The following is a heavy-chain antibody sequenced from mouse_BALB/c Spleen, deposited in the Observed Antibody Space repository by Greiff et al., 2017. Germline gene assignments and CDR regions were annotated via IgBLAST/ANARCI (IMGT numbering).Heavy chain of an antibody. J-gene: IGHJ4*01. V-gene: IGHV1-20*02. CDR1: GYSFTGYF. CDR3: ARDGPLGAMDY. D-gene: IGHD2-3*01. Sequence: VQLQQSGPELVKPGASVKISCKASGYSFTGYFMNWVMQSHGKSLEWIGRINPYNGDTFYNQKFKGKATLTVDKSSSTAHMELRSLASEDSAVYYCARDGPLGAMDYWGQGTSVTVSS. CDR2: INPYNGDT.